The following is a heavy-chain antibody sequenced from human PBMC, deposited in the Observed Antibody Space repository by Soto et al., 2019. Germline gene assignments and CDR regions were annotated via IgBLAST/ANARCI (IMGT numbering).Heavy chain of an antibody. V-gene: IGHV3-33*01. J-gene: IGHJ6*02. D-gene: IGHD3-22*01. CDR1: GFTFSSYG. CDR3: ARDATYYYDSSGYPHYYYGMDV. CDR2: IWYDGSTI. Sequence: GGSLRLSCAASGFTFSSYGMHWVRQAPGKGLEWVAVIWYDGSTIYYADSVKGRFTISRDNAKNSLYLQMNSLRDEDTAVYYCARDATYYYDSSGYPHYYYGMDVWGQGTTVTVSS.